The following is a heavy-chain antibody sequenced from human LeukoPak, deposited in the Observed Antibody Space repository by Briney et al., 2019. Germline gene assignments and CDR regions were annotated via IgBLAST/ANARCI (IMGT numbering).Heavy chain of an antibody. V-gene: IGHV4-39*01. J-gene: IGHJ4*02. CDR3: ARHEVAMAHTAY. Sequence: SETLSLTCTVSGGSISRSLYYWGWIRQRPGKGLEWIGSIYHSGSTYYNPFLKSRVTIAVDTSKNQFSLKLSSVTAADTAVYDCARHEVAMAHTAYWGQGILVTVSS. D-gene: IGHD6-19*01. CDR1: GGSISRSLYY. CDR2: IYHSGST.